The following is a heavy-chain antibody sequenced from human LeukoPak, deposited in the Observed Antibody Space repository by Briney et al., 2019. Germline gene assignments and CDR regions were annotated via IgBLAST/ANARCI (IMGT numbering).Heavy chain of an antibody. J-gene: IGHJ4*02. D-gene: IGHD6-19*01. V-gene: IGHV3-7*03. Sequence: GGSLRLSCVASEFTFSRYWMTWVRQAPGKGLEWVATLIQDGREKHYVDSVKGRFTISRDNAKNSVYLEMNSLRAEDTAVYFCASWGSVAGQRALDYWGQGTLVTVSS. CDR2: LIQDGREK. CDR3: ASWGSVAGQRALDY. CDR1: EFTFSRYW.